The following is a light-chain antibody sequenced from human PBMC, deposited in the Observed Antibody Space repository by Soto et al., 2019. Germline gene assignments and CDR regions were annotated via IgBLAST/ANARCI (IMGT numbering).Light chain of an antibody. V-gene: IGLV2-8*01. Sequence: QSALTQPPSASGSRGQSVTISCTGTSSDVGGYDYVSWYQQHPGKAPKLMIYEVTIRPSGVSDRFSGSKSGNTASLTVSGLQAEDEADYYCASWDDSLNTLVFGGGTKLTVL. J-gene: IGLJ2*01. CDR3: ASWDDSLNTLV. CDR2: EVT. CDR1: SSDVGGYDY.